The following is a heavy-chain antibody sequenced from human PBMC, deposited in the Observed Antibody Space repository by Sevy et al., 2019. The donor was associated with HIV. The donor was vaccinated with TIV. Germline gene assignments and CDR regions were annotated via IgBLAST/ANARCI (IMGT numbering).Heavy chain of an antibody. D-gene: IGHD3-16*01. CDR1: GFSFSVDW. CDR2: IQGDGSDT. V-gene: IGHV3-7*01. Sequence: EGSLRLSCAASGFSFSVDWMNWVLQAPGKALEWVANIQGDGSDTHYVDSVEGRFTISRDNGNNLLYLQMNSLRVEDTAVYFSGHETIGRFDSWGQGTLVTVSS. CDR3: GHETIGRFDS. J-gene: IGHJ4*02.